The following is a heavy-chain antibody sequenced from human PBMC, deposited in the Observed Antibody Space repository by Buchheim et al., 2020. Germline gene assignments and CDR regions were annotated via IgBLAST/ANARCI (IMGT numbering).Heavy chain of an antibody. Sequence: EVQLLESGGGLVQPGGSLRLSCAASGFTFSSYGMSWVRQAPGKGLEWASSISGSGGSTYYADSVKGRFTISRDNFKNTLYLQMNSLRAEDTAVYYCAKALGDIVEVPAAIPDYWGQGTL. CDR3: AKALGDIVEVPAAIPDY. CDR1: GFTFSSYG. D-gene: IGHD2-2*02. J-gene: IGHJ4*02. CDR2: ISGSGGST. V-gene: IGHV3-23*01.